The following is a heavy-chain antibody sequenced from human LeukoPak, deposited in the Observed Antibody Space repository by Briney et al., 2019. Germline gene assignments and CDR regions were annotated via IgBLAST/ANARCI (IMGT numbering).Heavy chain of an antibody. Sequence: TSETLSLTCTVSGDSISSNYWAWIRRPPGQGLEYIGCIFPSGTTNYNPSLKSPVSISVDTSTSQFSLKLTSVTAADTAVYYCARGRRDGYNFYWYFDLWGRGTLVTVSS. CDR2: IFPSGTT. CDR1: GDSISSNY. CDR3: ARGRRDGYNFYWYFDL. V-gene: IGHV4-4*09. J-gene: IGHJ2*01. D-gene: IGHD5-24*01.